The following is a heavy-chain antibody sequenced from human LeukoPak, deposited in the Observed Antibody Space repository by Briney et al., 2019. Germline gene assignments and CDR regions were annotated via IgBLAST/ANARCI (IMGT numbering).Heavy chain of an antibody. CDR3: ARENDAFDI. J-gene: IGHJ3*02. CDR2: IYSGGST. CDR1: GFTFSSYW. V-gene: IGHV3-53*01. Sequence: GGSLRLSCAASGFTFSSYWMTWVRQAPGKGLEWVSVIYSGGSTYYADSVKGRFTISRDNSKNTLYLQMNSLRAEDTAVYYCARENDAFDIWGQGTMVTVSS.